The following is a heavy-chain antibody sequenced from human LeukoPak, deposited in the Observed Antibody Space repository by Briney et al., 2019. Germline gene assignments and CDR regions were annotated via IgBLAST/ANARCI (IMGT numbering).Heavy chain of an antibody. J-gene: IGHJ6*02. CDR3: ARARITIFGVVIYYYGMDV. D-gene: IGHD3-3*01. Sequence: SETLSLTCTVSGGSISSGDYYWSWIRQPPGKGLEWIGYIYYSGSTYYNPSLKSRVTISVDMSKNQFSLKLSSVTAADTAVYYCARARITIFGVVIYYYGMDVWAKGPRSPSP. CDR1: GGSISSGDYY. CDR2: IYYSGST. V-gene: IGHV4-30-4*01.